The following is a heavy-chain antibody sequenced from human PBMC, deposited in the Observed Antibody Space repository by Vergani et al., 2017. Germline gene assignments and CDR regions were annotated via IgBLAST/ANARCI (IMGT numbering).Heavy chain of an antibody. Sequence: QLQLHKSGPGLLKPSETLSLTCTLSGDSISSSSHFWGWLRQPPGKGLEWIGSIYYTGSAYYNPSLKSRVSVSVDASKNQFSLKLSSVTAADSAVYYCARHDSGHYDASYYGLDVWGQGTTVTVSS. CDR3: ARHDSGHYDASYYGLDV. CDR2: IYYTGSA. V-gene: IGHV4-39*01. J-gene: IGHJ6*02. D-gene: IGHD3-16*01. CDR1: GDSISSSSHF.